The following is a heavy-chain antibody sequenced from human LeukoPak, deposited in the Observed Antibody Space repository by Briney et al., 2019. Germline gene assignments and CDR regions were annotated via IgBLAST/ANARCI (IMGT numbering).Heavy chain of an antibody. CDR1: GYTFTSYY. CDR3: ATDSSGWYRAFDI. Sequence: ASVKVSCKASGYTFTSYYMHWVRQAPGKGLEWMGGFDPEDGETIYAQKFQGRVTMTEDTSTDTAYMELSSLRSEDTAVYYCATDSSGWYRAFDIWGQGTMVTVSS. CDR2: FDPEDGET. J-gene: IGHJ3*02. D-gene: IGHD6-19*01. V-gene: IGHV1-24*01.